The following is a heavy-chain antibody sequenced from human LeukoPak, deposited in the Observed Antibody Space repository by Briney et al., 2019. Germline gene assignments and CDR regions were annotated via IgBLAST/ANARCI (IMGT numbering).Heavy chain of an antibody. Sequence: TSQTLSLTCTVSGGSISSGSYYWSWIRQPAGKGLEWIGRIYTSGSTNYNPSLKSRVTISVDTSKNQFSLKLSSVTAADTAVYYCARGGPAIFGVVIDWGQGTLVTVSS. CDR3: ARGGPAIFGVVID. D-gene: IGHD3-3*01. CDR2: IYTSGST. CDR1: GGSISSGSYY. V-gene: IGHV4-61*02. J-gene: IGHJ4*02.